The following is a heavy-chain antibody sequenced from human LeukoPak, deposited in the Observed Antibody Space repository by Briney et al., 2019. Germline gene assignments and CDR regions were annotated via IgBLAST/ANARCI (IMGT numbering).Heavy chain of an antibody. CDR1: GFTFSNYA. D-gene: IGHD3-10*01. CDR2: ISGSGGGT. V-gene: IGHV3-23*01. Sequence: PGGSLRLSCAASGFTFSNYAMSWVRQAPGKGLEWVSAISGSGGGTYYADSVKGRFTISRDNSKNTLYLQMNSLRAEDTAVYYCAKSPTYGSGSYSYYFDYWGQGTLVTVSS. J-gene: IGHJ4*02. CDR3: AKSPTYGSGSYSYYFDY.